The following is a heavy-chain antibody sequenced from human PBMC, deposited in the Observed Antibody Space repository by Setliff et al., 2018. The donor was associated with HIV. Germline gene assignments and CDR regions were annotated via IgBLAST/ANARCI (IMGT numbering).Heavy chain of an antibody. V-gene: IGHV4-61*09. CDR3: ARDRGRRGQLWLYFDY. D-gene: IGHD5-18*01. CDR2: IYTSGTT. CDR1: GGSISSGSYY. J-gene: IGHJ4*02. Sequence: PSETLSLTCTVSGGSISSGSYYWTWLRQPAGKGLEWIGHIYTSGTTDYNPSLKSRVTISLDTSKNQFSLKLSSVTAADTAVYYCARDRGRRGQLWLYFDYWGRGTLVTVSS.